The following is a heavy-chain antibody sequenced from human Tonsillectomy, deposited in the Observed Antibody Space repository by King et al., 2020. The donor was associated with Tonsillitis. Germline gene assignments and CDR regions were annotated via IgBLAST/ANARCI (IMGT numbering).Heavy chain of an antibody. CDR2: ITAYNGDT. J-gene: IGHJ4*02. Sequence: VQLVQSGAEVKKPGASMKVSCKASGYTFTSYGISWVRQAPGQGLEWMGWITAYNGDTSYARRLQARVSMTTDTSTSTAYMELRSLRSDDTAVYYCARERGEPLQWLVQDWDYWGQGTLVTVSS. CDR1: GYTFTSYG. D-gene: IGHD6-19*01. V-gene: IGHV1-18*04. CDR3: ARERGEPLQWLVQDWDY.